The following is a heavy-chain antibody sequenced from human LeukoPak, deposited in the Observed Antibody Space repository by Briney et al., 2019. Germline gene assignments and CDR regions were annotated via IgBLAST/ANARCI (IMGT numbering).Heavy chain of an antibody. D-gene: IGHD1-1*01. CDR2: ISAYNGNT. V-gene: IGHV1-18*01. Sequence: ASVKVSCKASGYTFTSYGISWVRQAPGQGLEWMGWISAYNGNTNYAQKLQGRVTMTTDTFTSKAYMELRSLRSDDTAVYYCARDNNWALNYYYYMDVWGKGTTVTVSS. CDR3: ARDNNWALNYYYYMDV. CDR1: GYTFTSYG. J-gene: IGHJ6*03.